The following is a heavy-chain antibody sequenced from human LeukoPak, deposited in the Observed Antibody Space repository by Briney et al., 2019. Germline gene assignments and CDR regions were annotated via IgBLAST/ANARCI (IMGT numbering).Heavy chain of an antibody. J-gene: IGHJ4*02. Sequence: PGGSLRLSCAASGFKFPVFSMNWVRQAPGKGLEWVSSISGISDLIYYADSVKGRFTISRDNAKNSLYLQMNSLRAEDTAVYYCARDGGEDGSYSDYFDYWGQGTLVTVSS. CDR1: GFKFPVFS. D-gene: IGHD1-26*01. V-gene: IGHV3-21*01. CDR3: ARDGGEDGSYSDYFDY. CDR2: ISGISDLI.